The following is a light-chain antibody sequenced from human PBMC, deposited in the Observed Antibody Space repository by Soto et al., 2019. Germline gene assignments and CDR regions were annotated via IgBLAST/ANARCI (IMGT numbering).Light chain of an antibody. CDR3: QQNYSNVMNT. CDR1: QHVSIY. Sequence: DIQMTQSPSSLSTSVGDRVTITCRASQHVSIYLNWYQQRPGTAPKLLVFAASSLQSGVPSRLSGSGSGTDFTLTISSLQPEDFATYYCQQNYSNVMNTFGQGTKLEI. J-gene: IGKJ2*01. CDR2: AAS. V-gene: IGKV1-39*01.